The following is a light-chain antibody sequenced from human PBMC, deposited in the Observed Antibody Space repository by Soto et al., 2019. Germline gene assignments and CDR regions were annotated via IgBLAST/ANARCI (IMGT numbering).Light chain of an antibody. CDR2: DAS. Sequence: DIQMTQSPSTLSASVGDRVSITCRASQSISSWLAWYQQKPGKAPKLLIYDASSLESGVPSRFSGSGSGTEFTLTISSLQTDDFAIYYCQQYKSYRTFGQGTKVDIK. CDR1: QSISSW. J-gene: IGKJ1*01. V-gene: IGKV1-5*01. CDR3: QQYKSYRT.